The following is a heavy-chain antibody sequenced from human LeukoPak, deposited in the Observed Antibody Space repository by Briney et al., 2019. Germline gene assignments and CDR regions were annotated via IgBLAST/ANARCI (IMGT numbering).Heavy chain of an antibody. CDR2: ISSNGGST. J-gene: IGHJ4*02. Sequence: GGSLRLSCAASGFTFSSYAMHWVRQAPGKGLEYVSAISSNGGSTYYANSVKGRFTISRDNSKNTLYLRMGSLRAEDMAVYYCARAAYCSSTSCYSDYWGQGTLVTVSS. CDR1: GFTFSSYA. CDR3: ARAAYCSSTSCYSDY. D-gene: IGHD2-2*02. V-gene: IGHV3-64*01.